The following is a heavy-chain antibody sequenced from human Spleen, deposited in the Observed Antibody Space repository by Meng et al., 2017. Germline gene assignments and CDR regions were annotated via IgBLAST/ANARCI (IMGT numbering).Heavy chain of an antibody. CDR2: ISWNSGSI. Sequence: SLKISCAASGFTFDDYAMHWVRQAPGKGLEWVSGISWNSGSIGYADSVKGRFTISRDNAKNSLYLQMNSLRAEDTALYYCAKDGNSGYDYQFDYWGQGTQVTVSS. D-gene: IGHD5-12*01. V-gene: IGHV3-9*01. CDR1: GFTFDDYA. J-gene: IGHJ4*02. CDR3: AKDGNSGYDYQFDY.